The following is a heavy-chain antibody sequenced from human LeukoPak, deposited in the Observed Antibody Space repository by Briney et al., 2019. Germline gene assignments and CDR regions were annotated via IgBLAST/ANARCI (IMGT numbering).Heavy chain of an antibody. Sequence: SETLSLTCTVSGGSISSYYWSWIRQPPGKGLEWIGYIYYSGSTNYNPSLKSRVIMSVDTSRNQFSLKLSSVTAADTAVYYCARQGGSQGFDYWGQGTLVTVSS. J-gene: IGHJ4*02. CDR3: ARQGGSQGFDY. CDR2: IYYSGST. V-gene: IGHV4-59*08. CDR1: GGSISSYY. D-gene: IGHD1-26*01.